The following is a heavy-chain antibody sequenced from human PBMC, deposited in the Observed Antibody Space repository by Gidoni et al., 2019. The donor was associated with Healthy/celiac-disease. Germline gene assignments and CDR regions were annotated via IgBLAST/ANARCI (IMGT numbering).Heavy chain of an antibody. V-gene: IGHV3-20*01. J-gene: IGHJ5*02. D-gene: IGHD3-22*01. CDR3: ARGGHYYDSSGYPPEALPFDP. CDR2: INWNGGST. CDR1: GFTFDDYG. Sequence: EVQLVESGGGVVRPGGSLRLSCAASGFTFDDYGMSWVRQAPGKGLEWVSGINWNGGSTGYADSVKGRFTISRDNAKNSLYLQMNSLRAEDTALYHCARGGHYYDSSGYPPEALPFDPWGQGTLVTVSS.